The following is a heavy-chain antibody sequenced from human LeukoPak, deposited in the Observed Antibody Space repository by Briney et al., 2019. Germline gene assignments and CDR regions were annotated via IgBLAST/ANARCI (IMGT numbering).Heavy chain of an antibody. CDR2: INPNSGGT. Sequence: ASVKVSCKASGYTFTGYYMHWVRQAPGQGLEWMGRINPNSGGTNYAQKFQGRVTMTGDTSISTAYMELSRLRSDDTAVYYCATGYCGGDCYSSFDYWGQGTLVTVSS. D-gene: IGHD2-21*01. CDR1: GYTFTGYY. V-gene: IGHV1-2*06. CDR3: ATGYCGGDCYSSFDY. J-gene: IGHJ4*02.